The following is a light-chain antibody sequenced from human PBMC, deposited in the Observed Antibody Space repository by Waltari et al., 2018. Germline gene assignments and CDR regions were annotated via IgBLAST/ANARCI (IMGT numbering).Light chain of an antibody. CDR1: QSVSSY. CDR3: QQRSNWPLT. Sequence: EIVLTQSPATPSLSPGDRATLSCRASQSVSSYLAWYHQKPGQAPRLLIYDASNRATVIPARFSGSGSVTDFTLTISSREPEDVAVYYGQQRSNWPLTFGGGNKVEIK. CDR2: DAS. V-gene: IGKV3-11*01. J-gene: IGKJ4*01.